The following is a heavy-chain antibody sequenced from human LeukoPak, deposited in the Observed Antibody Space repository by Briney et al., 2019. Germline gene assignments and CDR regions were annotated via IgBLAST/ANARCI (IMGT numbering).Heavy chain of an antibody. D-gene: IGHD4-17*01. CDR3: ARDPWHYGDSTFGDYYYYGMDV. CDR1: GYTFTSYG. Sequence: ASVKVSCTASGYTFTSYGISWVRQAPGQGLEWMGWISAYNGNTNYAQKLQGRVTMTTDTSTSTAYMELRSLRSDDTAVYYCARDPWHYGDSTFGDYYYYGMDVWGQGTTVTVSS. J-gene: IGHJ6*02. V-gene: IGHV1-18*01. CDR2: ISAYNGNT.